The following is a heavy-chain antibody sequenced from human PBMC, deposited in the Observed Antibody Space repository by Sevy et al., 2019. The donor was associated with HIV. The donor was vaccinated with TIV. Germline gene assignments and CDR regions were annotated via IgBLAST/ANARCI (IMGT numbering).Heavy chain of an antibody. V-gene: IGHV3-48*01. J-gene: IGHJ4*02. CDR1: GFTVSDHY. D-gene: IGHD6-19*01. CDR2: ISSSSSTI. Sequence: GGSLRLSCAASGFTVSDHYMDWVRQAPGKGLEWVSYISSSSSTIYYADSVKGRFTISRDNAKNSLYLQMNSLRAEDTAVYYCARGRIAVAVLWGQGTLVTVSS. CDR3: ARGRIAVAVL.